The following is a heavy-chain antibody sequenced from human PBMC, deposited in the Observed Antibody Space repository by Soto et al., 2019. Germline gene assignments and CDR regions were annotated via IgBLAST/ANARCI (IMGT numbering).Heavy chain of an antibody. D-gene: IGHD3-16*01. CDR2: VSYDGSEK. J-gene: IGHJ4*02. CDR3: AGDKGLLFDCHFDS. V-gene: IGHV3-30*01. Sequence: QVQLVESGGGVVQPRRSLRLSCAASGFIFTSYIVHWVRQAPGKGLEWVASVSYDGSEKHYADSVKGRFSISRDNSKNTVYLQMNSLRTEDTAVYYCAGDKGLLFDCHFDSWGQGTLVTVSS. CDR1: GFIFTSYI.